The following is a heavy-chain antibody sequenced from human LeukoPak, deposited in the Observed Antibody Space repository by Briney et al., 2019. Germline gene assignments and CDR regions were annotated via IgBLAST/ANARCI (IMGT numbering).Heavy chain of an antibody. CDR2: IYYSGST. J-gene: IGHJ4*02. Sequence: SETLSLTCTVSGGSISSYYWSWIRQPPGKGLEWIGYIYYSGSTNYNPSLKSRVTISVDTSKNQFSLKLNSVTAADTAVYYCARHCEMATICAFDYWGQGTLVTVSS. D-gene: IGHD5-24*01. V-gene: IGHV4-59*08. CDR1: GGSISSYY. CDR3: ARHCEMATICAFDY.